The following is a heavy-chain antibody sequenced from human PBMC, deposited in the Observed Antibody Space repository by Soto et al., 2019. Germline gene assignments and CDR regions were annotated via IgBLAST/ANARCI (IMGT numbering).Heavy chain of an antibody. D-gene: IGHD4-4*01. J-gene: IGHJ3*02. V-gene: IGHV1-2*02. Sequence: ASVKVSCKASGYTFTGYYVHWVRQAPGQGLEWMGWINPNSGDTYLAQRFQGRVTMNRDTSIGTAYMELRGLTSDDTAVYFCATWHLQEHAYDIWGQGTTVTVSS. CDR3: ATWHLQEHAYDI. CDR2: INPNSGDT. CDR1: GYTFTGYY.